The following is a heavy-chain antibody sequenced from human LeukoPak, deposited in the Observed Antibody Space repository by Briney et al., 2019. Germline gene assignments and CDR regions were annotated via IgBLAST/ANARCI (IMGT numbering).Heavy chain of an antibody. Sequence: SETLSLTCTISGGSISSYYWSWIRQPPGKGLEWIGYIYYSGSTNYNPSLKSRVTISVDTSKNQFSLKLSSVTAADTAVYYCARADPSGYSYGTLYYWGQGTLVTVSS. CDR2: IYYSGST. J-gene: IGHJ4*02. V-gene: IGHV4-59*01. CDR1: GGSISSYY. CDR3: ARADPSGYSYGTLYY. D-gene: IGHD5-18*01.